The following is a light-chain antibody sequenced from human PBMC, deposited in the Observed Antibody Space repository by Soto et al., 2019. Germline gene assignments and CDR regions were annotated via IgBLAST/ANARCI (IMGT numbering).Light chain of an antibody. CDR2: DDN. V-gene: IGLV1-51*01. CDR1: ASNIGNNS. Sequence: QSVLTQPPSVSAAPGQRVTISCSGSASNIGNNSLSWYQQLPGAAPKLLIYDDNNRPSGIPDRFSGSKSGTSDTLGITGLQTGDEADYYCGTWDTSLPACVFGPGTKLTVL. CDR3: GTWDTSLPACV. J-gene: IGLJ1*01.